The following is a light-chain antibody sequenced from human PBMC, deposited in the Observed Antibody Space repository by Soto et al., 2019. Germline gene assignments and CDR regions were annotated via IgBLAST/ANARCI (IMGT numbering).Light chain of an antibody. J-gene: IGLJ2*01. V-gene: IGLV2-14*03. CDR1: SSDVGTYNY. Sequence: QSALTQPASVSGSPGQSITISCTGTSSDVGTYNYVSWYQQHPGKAPKLMIFDVSSRPSGVSNRFSGSKSGNTASLTISSLQAEDEADYYCSSYTTSSTVVFGGGTKLTVL. CDR2: DVS. CDR3: SSYTTSSTVV.